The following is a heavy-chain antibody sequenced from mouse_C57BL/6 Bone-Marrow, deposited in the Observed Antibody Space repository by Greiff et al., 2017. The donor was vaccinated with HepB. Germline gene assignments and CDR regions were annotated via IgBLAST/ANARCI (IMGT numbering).Heavy chain of an antibody. J-gene: IGHJ1*03. Sequence: VQLKESGPELVKPGASVKISCKASGYAFSSSWMNWVKQRPGKGLEWIGRIYPGDGDTNYNGKFKGKATLTADKSSSTAYMQLSSLTSEDSAVYFCARPYYGNFYWYFDVWGTGTTVTVSS. D-gene: IGHD2-10*01. CDR3: ARPYYGNFYWYFDV. CDR1: GYAFSSSW. CDR2: IYPGDGDT. V-gene: IGHV1-82*01.